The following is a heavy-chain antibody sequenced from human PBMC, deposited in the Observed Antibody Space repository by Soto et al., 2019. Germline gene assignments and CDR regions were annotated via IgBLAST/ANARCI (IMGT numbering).Heavy chain of an antibody. J-gene: IGHJ6*02. CDR2: INAGNGNT. V-gene: IGHV1-3*01. D-gene: IGHD3-9*01. CDR3: ARGISDILTGYYYYYGMDV. CDR1: GYSFTTYA. Sequence: ASVKVSCKASGYSFTTYAMHWVRQAPGQRLEWMGWINAGNGNTKFSQNFQGRVTITRDTSVNTAYMELSSLRSEDTAVYYCARGISDILTGYYYYYGMDVWGQGTTVTSP.